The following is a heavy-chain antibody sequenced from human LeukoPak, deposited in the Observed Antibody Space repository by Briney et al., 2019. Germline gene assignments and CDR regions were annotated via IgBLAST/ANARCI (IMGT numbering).Heavy chain of an antibody. J-gene: IGHJ4*02. CDR2: INPNSGGT. D-gene: IGHD6-13*01. V-gene: IGHV1-2*02. CDR3: ATIPLIAAAGIDY. Sequence: ASVKVSCKASGYTFTGYYMHWVRQAPGQGLEWMGWINPNSGGTNYAQKFQGRVTMTRDTSISTAYMELSRLRSGDTAVYYCATIPLIAAAGIDYWGQGTLVTVSS. CDR1: GYTFTGYY.